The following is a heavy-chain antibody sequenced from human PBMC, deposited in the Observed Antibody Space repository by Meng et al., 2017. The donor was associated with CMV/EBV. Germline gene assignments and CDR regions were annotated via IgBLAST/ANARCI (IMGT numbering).Heavy chain of an antibody. Sequence: GEPLKISCAASGFTFSSYGMHWVRQAPGKGLEWVAFIRYDGSNKYYADSVKGRFTISRDNSKNTLYLQMNSLRAEDTAVYYCAKGQVSLSSGMDVWGQGTTVPSP. D-gene: IGHD6-6*01. J-gene: IGHJ6*02. CDR1: GFTFSSYG. CDR3: AKGQVSLSSGMDV. CDR2: IRYDGSNK. V-gene: IGHV3-30*02.